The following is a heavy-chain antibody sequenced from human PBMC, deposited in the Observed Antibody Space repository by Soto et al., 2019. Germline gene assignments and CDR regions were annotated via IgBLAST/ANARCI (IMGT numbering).Heavy chain of an antibody. CDR3: ARTIAAAGGRRYFDL. V-gene: IGHV3-11*05. Sequence: QVQLVESGGGLVKPGGSLRLSCAASGFTFSDYYMSWIRQAPGKGLEWVSYISSSSSYTNYADSVKGRFTISRDNAKNSLYLQVNSLRAEDTAVYYCARTIAAAGGRRYFDLWGRGTLVTVSS. CDR1: GFTFSDYY. CDR2: ISSSSSYT. D-gene: IGHD6-13*01. J-gene: IGHJ2*01.